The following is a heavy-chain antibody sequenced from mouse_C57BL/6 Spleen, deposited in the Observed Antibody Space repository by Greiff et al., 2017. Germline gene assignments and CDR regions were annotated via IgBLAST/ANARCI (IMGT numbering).Heavy chain of an antibody. CDR2: INPNNGGT. CDR3: ARGNDCYYY. Sequence: EVQLQQSGPELVKPGASVKISCKASGYTFTDYYMNWVKQSHGKSLEWIGDINPNNGGTSYNQKFKGKATLSVDKSSSTAYMELRSLTSEDSAVYYCARGNDCYYYWGQGTTLTVSS. V-gene: IGHV1-26*01. D-gene: IGHD2-3*01. J-gene: IGHJ2*01. CDR1: GYTFTDYY.